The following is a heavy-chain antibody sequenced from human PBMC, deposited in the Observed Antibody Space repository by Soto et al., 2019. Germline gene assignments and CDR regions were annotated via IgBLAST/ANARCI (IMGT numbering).Heavy chain of an antibody. Sequence: SETLSFTCSVSGASINNFAYYWGWIRQPPGKGLEWIGTVYYNENTYYNPSLRSRVAISVDTAKNQFSLNLRSVTAADTAVYFCARRERYYGSPGWFDPWGQGTLVTV. CDR3: ARRERYYGSPGWFDP. J-gene: IGHJ5*01. D-gene: IGHD3-10*01. CDR1: GASINNFAYY. CDR2: VYYNENT. V-gene: IGHV4-39*01.